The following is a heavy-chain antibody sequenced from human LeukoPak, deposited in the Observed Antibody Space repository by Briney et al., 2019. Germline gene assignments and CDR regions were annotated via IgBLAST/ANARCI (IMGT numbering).Heavy chain of an antibody. CDR2: ITSSSSYT. CDR3: ARVYSYDSTGYFDYYFDY. J-gene: IGHJ4*02. Sequence: KPGGSLRLSCAASGFTFSDYYMSWIRQAPGKGLEWVSYITSSSSYTNYAGSVKGRFTISRDNAKNSLYLQMNSLRAEDTAVYYCARVYSYDSTGYFDYYFDYWGQGTLVTVSS. D-gene: IGHD3-22*01. V-gene: IGHV3-11*05. CDR1: GFTFSDYY.